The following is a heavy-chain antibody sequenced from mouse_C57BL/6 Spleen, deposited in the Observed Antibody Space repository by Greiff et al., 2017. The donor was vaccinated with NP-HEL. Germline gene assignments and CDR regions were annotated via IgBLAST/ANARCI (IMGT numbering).Heavy chain of an antibody. Sequence: QVQLQQPGAELVKPGASVKLSCKASGYTFTSYWMHWVKQRPGQGLEWIGMIHPNSGSTNYNEKFKSKATLTVDKSSSTAYMQLSSLTSEDSAVYYCALHYYGSSYYAMDYWGQGTSVTVSS. V-gene: IGHV1-64*01. D-gene: IGHD1-1*01. CDR1: GYTFTSYW. J-gene: IGHJ4*01. CDR2: IHPNSGST. CDR3: ALHYYGSSYYAMDY.